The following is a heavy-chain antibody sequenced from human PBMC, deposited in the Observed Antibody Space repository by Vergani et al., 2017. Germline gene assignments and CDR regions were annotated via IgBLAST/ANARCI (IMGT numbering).Heavy chain of an antibody. CDR1: GFTFSSYA. V-gene: IGHV3-9*01. CDR3: AKATGSSTGSYGMDV. Sequence: EVQLLESGGGLVQPGGSLRLSCAASGFTFSSYAMSWVRQTPGKGLEWVSGFSWNSGSIGYADSVKGRFTISRDNAKNSLYREMNSLRAEDTALYYCAKATGSSTGSYGMDVWGQGTTVTVSS. J-gene: IGHJ6*02. CDR2: FSWNSGSI. D-gene: IGHD1-26*01.